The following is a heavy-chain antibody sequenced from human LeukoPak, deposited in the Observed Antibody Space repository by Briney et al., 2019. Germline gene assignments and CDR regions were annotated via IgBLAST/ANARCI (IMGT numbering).Heavy chain of an antibody. CDR3: ARDGPTAYYFDY. CDR1: GFTFSSYG. D-gene: IGHD2-21*02. Sequence: GGSLRLSCAASGFTFSSYGMHWVRQAPGKGVEWVAVIWYDGSNKYYADSVKGRFTISRDNSKNTLYLQMNSLRAEDTAVYYCARDGPTAYYFDYWGQGTLVTVSS. J-gene: IGHJ4*02. V-gene: IGHV3-33*01. CDR2: IWYDGSNK.